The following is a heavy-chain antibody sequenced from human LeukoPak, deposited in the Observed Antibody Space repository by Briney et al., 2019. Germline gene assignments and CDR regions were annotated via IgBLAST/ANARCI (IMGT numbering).Heavy chain of an antibody. CDR2: IDHIGRA. D-gene: IGHD2-15*01. Sequence: SETLSLTCAVYGTSFNRYYWSWIRQTPGRGLEWIGEIDHIGRASYNPSLKSRATISVGTSKNQFSLTLRSVTAADMGVYFCAMPGFCTATICSNYFESWGQGTLVTVSS. J-gene: IGHJ5*01. CDR1: GTSFNRYY. CDR3: AMPGFCTATICSNYFES. V-gene: IGHV4-34*01.